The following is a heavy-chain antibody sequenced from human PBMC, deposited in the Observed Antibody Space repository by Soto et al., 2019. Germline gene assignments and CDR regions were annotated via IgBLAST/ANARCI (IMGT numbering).Heavy chain of an antibody. D-gene: IGHD2-15*01. J-gene: IGHJ4*02. CDR2: ISGSGGGI. CDR3: AKGGPRKCRSGNCLFEY. Sequence: EVQLLESGGGLVQPGGSLRLSCAVSGFSFSNYVVSWARQAPGKGLEWVSGISGSGGGIYYADSVKGRFTISRDNSENTLSLQMNSLRTEDTAVYYCAKGGPRKCRSGNCLFEYWGQGTLVTVSS. CDR1: GFSFSNYV. V-gene: IGHV3-23*01.